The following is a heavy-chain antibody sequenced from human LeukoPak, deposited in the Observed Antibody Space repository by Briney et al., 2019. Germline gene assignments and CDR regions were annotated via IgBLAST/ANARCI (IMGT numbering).Heavy chain of an antibody. V-gene: IGHV4-39*07. J-gene: IGHJ4*02. Sequence: SETLSLTCTVSGGSITSSNYFWGWIRQTPGKGLEWIGSIYYSGSTYYNPSLKSRVTISVETSKIQFSLKLSSVTAADSAVYYCARDSCSSTSCRRKFDNWGQGTLVTVSS. D-gene: IGHD2-2*01. CDR2: IYYSGST. CDR3: ARDSCSSTSCRRKFDN. CDR1: GGSITSSNYF.